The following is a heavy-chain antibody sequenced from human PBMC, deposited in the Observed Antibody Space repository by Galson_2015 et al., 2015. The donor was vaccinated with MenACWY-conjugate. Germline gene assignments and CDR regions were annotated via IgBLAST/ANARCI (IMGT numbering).Heavy chain of an antibody. CDR2: IYPGDSDT. D-gene: IGHD1-26*01. CDR1: GYSITSHW. V-gene: IGHV5-51*01. CDR3: ARSGSGTWYFDL. Sequence: QSGAAVKKPVESLKISCKLSGYSITSHWIGWARQMPGKGLEWMGIIYPGDSDTRYSPSFQGRVTFSVDKSISTAYLQLSSLKASDTAMYYCARSGSGTWYFDLWGRGTLVTVSS. J-gene: IGHJ2*01.